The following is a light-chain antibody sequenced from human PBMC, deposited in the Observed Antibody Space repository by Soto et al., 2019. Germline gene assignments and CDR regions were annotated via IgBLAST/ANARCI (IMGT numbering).Light chain of an antibody. Sequence: QSALAKPPSASGSPGQSVTISCTGTSSDIGAYIYVSWYQQHPGKAPKLMISEVSRRPSGVPERFSGSKSGNTASLTISGLQAEDEADYYCCSYAGSSTYVFGTGTKVTVL. CDR3: CSYAGSSTYV. V-gene: IGLV2-8*01. CDR1: SSDIGAYIY. CDR2: EVS. J-gene: IGLJ1*01.